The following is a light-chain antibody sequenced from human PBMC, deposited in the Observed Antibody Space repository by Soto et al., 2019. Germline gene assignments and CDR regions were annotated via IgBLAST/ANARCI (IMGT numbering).Light chain of an antibody. CDR3: QQYGSSRT. CDR2: DAS. Sequence: EIVLTQSPVTLSLSPGEIATLSCRASQSVSSSYLAWYQQKPGQAPRLLIYDASSRATGIPDRFSGSGSGRDFTLTISRLEPEDFAVYYCQQYGSSRTFGQGTKVDIK. J-gene: IGKJ1*01. CDR1: QSVSSSY. V-gene: IGKV3-20*01.